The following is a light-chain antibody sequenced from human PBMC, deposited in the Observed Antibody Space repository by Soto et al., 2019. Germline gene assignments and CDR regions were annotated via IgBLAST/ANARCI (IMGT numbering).Light chain of an antibody. V-gene: IGKV3-15*01. J-gene: IGKJ1*01. CDR1: QSVSSN. CDR3: QHYNNWPRT. Sequence: EIVMTQSPATLSVSPGERATLSCRARQSVSSNLAWYQQKPGQDPRVLIYGASTRATGIPARFSGSGSGKVFALTLSSRQSEDFAVYYCQHYNNWPRTFGQGTKREIK. CDR2: GAS.